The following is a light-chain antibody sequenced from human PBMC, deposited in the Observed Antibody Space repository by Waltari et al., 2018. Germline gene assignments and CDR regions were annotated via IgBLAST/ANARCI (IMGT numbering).Light chain of an antibody. V-gene: IGKV1-5*03. Sequence: DIQRTHSPSSLSASVGDRVTITCRASQSISNWLAWYQQKPGKAPILLIYKASILKSGVPSRFSGSGSGTQFTLTISSLQPGDFATYYCQQYNTYSSFGQGTKLEIK. CDR2: KAS. CDR1: QSISNW. CDR3: QQYNTYSS. J-gene: IGKJ2*01.